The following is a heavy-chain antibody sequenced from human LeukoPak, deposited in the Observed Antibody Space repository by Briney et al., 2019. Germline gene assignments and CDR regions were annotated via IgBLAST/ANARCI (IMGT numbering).Heavy chain of an antibody. Sequence: GRSLRLSCAASGFTFSSYGMHWVRQAPGKGLEWVSAISGSGGSTYYADSVKGRFTISRDNSKNTLYLQMNSLRAEDTAVYYCAKAYGGYSSSPPFDYWGQGTLVTVSS. CDR3: AKAYGGYSSSPPFDY. CDR1: GFTFSSYG. J-gene: IGHJ4*02. CDR2: ISGSGGST. D-gene: IGHD6-6*01. V-gene: IGHV3-23*01.